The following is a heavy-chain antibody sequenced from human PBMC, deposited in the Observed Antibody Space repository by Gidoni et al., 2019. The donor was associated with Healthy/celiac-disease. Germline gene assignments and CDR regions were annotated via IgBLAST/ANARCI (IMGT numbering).Heavy chain of an antibody. CDR2: IKSKTEGGTT. J-gene: IGHJ4*02. D-gene: IGHD1-26*01. Sequence: EVQLVESGGGLVKPGGSLRLSCAASGFTFSKAWMSGVRQAPGKGRGWVGRIKSKTEGGTTDYAAPVKGRFTISRDDSKNTLYLQMNSLKTEDTAVYYCTTGPSRWELLQTHGDYWGQGTLVTVSS. V-gene: IGHV3-15*01. CDR3: TTGPSRWELLQTHGDY. CDR1: GFTFSKAW.